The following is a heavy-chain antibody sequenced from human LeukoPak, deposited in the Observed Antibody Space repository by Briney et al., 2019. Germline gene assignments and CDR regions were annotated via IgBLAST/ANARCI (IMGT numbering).Heavy chain of an antibody. CDR2: INHSGST. J-gene: IGHJ2*01. D-gene: IGHD3-22*01. Sequence: SETLSLTCAVYGGSFSGYYWSWIRQPPGKGLEWIGEINHSGSTNYNPSLKSRVTMSVDTSKNQFSLKLSSVTAADTAVYYCARALDDSSGYYYVWYFDLWGRGTLVTVSS. CDR3: ARALDDSSGYYYVWYFDL. V-gene: IGHV4-34*01. CDR1: GGSFSGYY.